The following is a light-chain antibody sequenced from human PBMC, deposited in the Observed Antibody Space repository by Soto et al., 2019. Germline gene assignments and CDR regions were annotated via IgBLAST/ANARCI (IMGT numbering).Light chain of an antibody. CDR2: DAS. Sequence: ILLTQSPVTMSLTPGTRATPSWSARQSVSSYVAWYQQKPGQAPRLLIYDASIGAAGIPAWFSGSGSGTDFIPTISILEPEDVAVYYCQRRSNWPFGPGTKVDI. V-gene: IGKV3-11*01. CDR1: QSVSSY. CDR3: QRRSNWP. J-gene: IGKJ3*01.